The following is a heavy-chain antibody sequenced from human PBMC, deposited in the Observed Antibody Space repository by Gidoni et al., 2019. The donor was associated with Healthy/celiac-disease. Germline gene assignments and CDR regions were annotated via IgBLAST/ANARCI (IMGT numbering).Heavy chain of an antibody. CDR1: GGPISRYY. CDR2: IYTSGST. J-gene: IGHJ4*02. D-gene: IGHD3-22*01. CDR3: AREGAYDSSGL. Sequence: QVQLPESGPGLVNPSETLSLTSTVSGGPISRYYWTWIRQPAGKGLKWIGRIYTSGSTNYNPSLKSRVTMSVDTSKSQFSLKLSYVTAADTAVYYCAREGAYDSSGLWGQGTLVTVSS. V-gene: IGHV4-4*07.